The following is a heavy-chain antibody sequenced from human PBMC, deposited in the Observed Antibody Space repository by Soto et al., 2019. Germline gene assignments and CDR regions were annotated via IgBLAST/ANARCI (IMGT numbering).Heavy chain of an antibody. J-gene: IGHJ5*02. V-gene: IGHV3-21*01. CDR1: GLTFSSYS. CDR2: ISSSHRYI. D-gene: IGHD3-10*01. Sequence: EVPLVESGGGLVKPWGSLRLPCEASGLTFSSYSMNWVRQAPWKRLEGVSSISSSHRYIYYADSVKGRFPISRDNAKNSLYLQMNSLRAEYTAVYDCARRGSGAGTDWFDPWGQGTLVTVSS. CDR3: ARRGSGAGTDWFDP.